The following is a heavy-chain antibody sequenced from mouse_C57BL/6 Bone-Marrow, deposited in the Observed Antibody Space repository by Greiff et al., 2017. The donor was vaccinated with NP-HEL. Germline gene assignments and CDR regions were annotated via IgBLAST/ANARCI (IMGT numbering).Heavy chain of an antibody. D-gene: IGHD1-1*01. Sequence: QVQLKESGAELVRPGTSVKVSCKASGYAFTNYLIEWVKQRPGQGLEWIGVINPGSGGTNYNEKFKGKATLTADKSSSTAYMQLSSLTSEDSAVYFCAREDGSSWYFDVWGTGTTVTVSS. CDR2: INPGSGGT. CDR1: GYAFTNYL. CDR3: AREDGSSWYFDV. J-gene: IGHJ1*03. V-gene: IGHV1-54*01.